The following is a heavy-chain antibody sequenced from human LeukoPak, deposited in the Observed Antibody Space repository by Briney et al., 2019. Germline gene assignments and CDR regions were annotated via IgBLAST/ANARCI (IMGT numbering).Heavy chain of an antibody. V-gene: IGHV3-21*01. Sequence: PGGSLRLSCAASGFTFSSYSMNWVRQAPGKGLEWVSSISSSSSYIYYADSVKARFTISRDNAKNSLYLQMNSLRAEDTAVYYCARNSGSPTYYFDYWGQGTLVTVSS. CDR2: ISSSSSYI. CDR1: GFTFSSYS. CDR3: ARNSGSPTYYFDY. J-gene: IGHJ4*02. D-gene: IGHD1-26*01.